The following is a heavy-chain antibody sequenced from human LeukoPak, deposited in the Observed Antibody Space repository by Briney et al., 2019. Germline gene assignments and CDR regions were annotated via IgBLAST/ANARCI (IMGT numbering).Heavy chain of an antibody. J-gene: IGHJ4*02. CDR3: ARDGRLRSAPHERGVVDY. Sequence: SETLSLTCTVSGGSISSSSYYWGWIRQPPGKGLEWIGSIYYSGSTYYNPSLKSRVTISVDTSKNQFSLKLSSVTAADTAVYYCARDGRLRSAPHERGVVDYWGQGTLVTVSS. V-gene: IGHV4-39*02. D-gene: IGHD3-16*01. CDR2: IYYSGST. CDR1: GGSISSSSYY.